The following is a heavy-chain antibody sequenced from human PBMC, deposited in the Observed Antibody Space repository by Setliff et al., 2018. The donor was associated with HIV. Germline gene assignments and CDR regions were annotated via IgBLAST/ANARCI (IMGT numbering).Heavy chain of an antibody. CDR1: GYTFSSYA. CDR3: ASHPGSSIEKPYFDT. D-gene: IGHD2-2*01. CDR2: IIPIFGTT. J-gene: IGHJ5*02. V-gene: IGHV1-69*13. Sequence: GASVKVSCKTSGYTFSSYAISWVRQAPGQGLEWMGGIIPIFGTTNYAQKFQGRVTITADESTSTAYMELSSLTSEDTAVYYCASHPGSSIEKPYFDTWGQGTLVTVSS.